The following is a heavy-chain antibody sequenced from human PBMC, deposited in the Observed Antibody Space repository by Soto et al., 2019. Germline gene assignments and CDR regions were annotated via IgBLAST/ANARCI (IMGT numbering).Heavy chain of an antibody. CDR3: ARAGLRYFDWLSHNYYYYYMDV. CDR1: GGSFSGYY. J-gene: IGHJ6*03. Sequence: SETLSLSCAVYGGSFSGYYWSWIRQPPGKGLEWIGEINHSGSTNYNPSLKSRVTISVDTSKNQFSLKLSSVTAADTAVYYCARAGLRYFDWLSHNYYYYYMDVWGKGTTVTVSS. V-gene: IGHV4-34*01. CDR2: INHSGST. D-gene: IGHD3-9*01.